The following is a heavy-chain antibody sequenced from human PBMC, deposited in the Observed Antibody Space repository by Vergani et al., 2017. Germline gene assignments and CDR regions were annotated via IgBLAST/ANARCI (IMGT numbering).Heavy chain of an antibody. V-gene: IGHV4-39*01. Sequence: QLQLQESGPGLVKPSETLSLTCTVSGGSISSRSYYWGWIRQPPGKGLEWIGSIYYSGSTYYNPSLKSRVTISVDTSKNQFSLKLSSVTAADTAVYYCARLVSSSWYCNYWGQGTLVTVSS. CDR1: GGSISSRSYY. D-gene: IGHD6-13*01. CDR2: IYYSGST. J-gene: IGHJ4*02. CDR3: ARLVSSSWYCNY.